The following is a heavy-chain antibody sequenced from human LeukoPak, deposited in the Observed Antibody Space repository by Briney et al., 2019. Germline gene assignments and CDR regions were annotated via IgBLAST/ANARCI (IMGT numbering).Heavy chain of an antibody. Sequence: GGSVRLSWAASGFTFPSHWMSWARQAGGEGLEWVSVLYSGGSTYYADSVKGRFTISRDNSKNTLYLQMNSLRAEDTAVYYCAREVVVTAMDYYGMDVWGQGTTVTVSS. D-gene: IGHD2-21*02. CDR2: LYSGGST. J-gene: IGHJ6*02. V-gene: IGHV3-53*01. CDR1: GFTFPSHW. CDR3: AREVVVTAMDYYGMDV.